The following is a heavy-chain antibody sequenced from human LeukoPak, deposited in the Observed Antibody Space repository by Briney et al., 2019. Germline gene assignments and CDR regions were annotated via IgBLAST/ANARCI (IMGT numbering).Heavy chain of an antibody. Sequence: GGSLRLSCAASGFIFRNFGMTWVRQVPGKGLEWVSTISDSGVTTHYADSVKGRFTISRDNSKSTLYLQMSSLRAVDTAICYCAKDPSTFLTTGWYFDLWGRGTLVTVSS. J-gene: IGHJ2*01. CDR1: GFIFRNFG. CDR2: ISDSGVTT. V-gene: IGHV3-23*01. D-gene: IGHD4-17*01. CDR3: AKDPSTFLTTGWYFDL.